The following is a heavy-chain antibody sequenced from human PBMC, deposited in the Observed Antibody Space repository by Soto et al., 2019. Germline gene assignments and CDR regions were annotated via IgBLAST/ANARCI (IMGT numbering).Heavy chain of an antibody. J-gene: IGHJ3*02. CDR2: IYHSGST. CDR3: ASAQHLIWSGYAFDI. V-gene: IGHV4-4*02. Sequence: SETLSLTCAVSGGSISSSNWWSWVRQPPGKGLEWIGEIYHSGSTNYNPSLKSRVTISVDKSKNQFSLKLSSVTAADTAVYYCASAQHLIWSGYAFDIWGQGTMVTVSS. CDR1: GGSISSSNW. D-gene: IGHD3-3*01.